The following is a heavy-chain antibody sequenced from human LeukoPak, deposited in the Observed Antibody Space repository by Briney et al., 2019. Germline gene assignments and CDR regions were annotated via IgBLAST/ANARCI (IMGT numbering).Heavy chain of an antibody. J-gene: IGHJ3*02. V-gene: IGHV4-61*02. D-gene: IGHD3-3*01. Sequence: SQTLSLTCTVSGGSISSGSYYWSWIRQPAGEGLEWIGRIYTSGSTNYNPSLKSRVTISVDTSKNQFSLKLSSVTAADTAVYYCARFSGFWSGSSAFDIWGQGTMVTVSS. CDR3: ARFSGFWSGSSAFDI. CDR1: GGSISSGSYY. CDR2: IYTSGST.